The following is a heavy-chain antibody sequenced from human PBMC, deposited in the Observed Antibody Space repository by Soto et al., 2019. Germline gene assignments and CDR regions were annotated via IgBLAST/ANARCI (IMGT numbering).Heavy chain of an antibody. V-gene: IGHV1-18*01. D-gene: IGHD3-16*02. Sequence: ASVKVSCKASGYTFISSGISWVRQAPGQGLEWMGWISAYNGNTNYAQKLQGRVTMTTDTSTSTAYMELRSLRSDDTAVYYCARDLDDYVWGSYPSPDAFDIWGQGTMVTVSS. CDR2: ISAYNGNT. CDR1: GYTFISSG. CDR3: ARDLDDYVWGSYPSPDAFDI. J-gene: IGHJ3*02.